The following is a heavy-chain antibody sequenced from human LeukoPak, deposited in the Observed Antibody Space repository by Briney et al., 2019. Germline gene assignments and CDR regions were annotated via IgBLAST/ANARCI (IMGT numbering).Heavy chain of an antibody. CDR3: ARGYCSSGSCYHGDY. J-gene: IGHJ4*02. V-gene: IGHV4-59*01. Sequence: KPSETLSLTCTVSGGSISSYYWSWIRQPPGKGLEWIGYIYYSGSTNYNPSLKSRVTISVDTSKNQFSLKLSSVTAADTAVYYCARGYCSSGSCYHGDYWGQGTLVTVSS. CDR1: GGSISSYY. CDR2: IYYSGST. D-gene: IGHD2-2*01.